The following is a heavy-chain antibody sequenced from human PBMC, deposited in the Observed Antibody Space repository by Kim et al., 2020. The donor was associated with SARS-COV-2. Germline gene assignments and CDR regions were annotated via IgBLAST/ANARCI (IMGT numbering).Heavy chain of an antibody. V-gene: IGHV4-4*07. CDR2: IYTSGST. J-gene: IGHJ5*02. D-gene: IGHD3-3*01. CDR3: ARVGSYDFWSGGGNWFDP. CDR1: GGSISSYY. Sequence: SETLSLTCTVSGGSISSYYWSWIRQPAGKGLEWIERIYTSGSTNYNPSLKSRVTMSVDTSKNQFSLELSSVTAADSAVYYCARVGSYDFWSGGGNWFDPSGQGSLVTV.